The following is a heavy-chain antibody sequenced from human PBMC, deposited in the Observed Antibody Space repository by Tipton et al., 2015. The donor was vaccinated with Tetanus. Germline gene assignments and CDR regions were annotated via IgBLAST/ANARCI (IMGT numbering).Heavy chain of an antibody. CDR2: ISDSGGTT. CDR1: GFTFSSFA. CDR3: AKAHHEANYYYYGMDV. V-gene: IGHV3-23*01. J-gene: IGHJ6*02. Sequence: SLRLSCAASGFTFSSFAMSWVRQAPGKGLEWVSSISDSGGTTYYAGSVKGRFTISRDNSMNTLYLQMNSLRAEDTAVYYCAKAHHEANYYYYGMDVWGQGTTVTVSS.